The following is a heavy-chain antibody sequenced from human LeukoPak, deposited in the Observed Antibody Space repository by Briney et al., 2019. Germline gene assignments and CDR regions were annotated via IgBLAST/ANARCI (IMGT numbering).Heavy chain of an antibody. J-gene: IGHJ4*02. CDR3: AKDRTSVVSAAPDY. CDR2: ISYDGSNK. V-gene: IGHV3-30*18. Sequence: PGGSLRLSCAASGFTFSSYGMHWVRQAPGKGLEWVAVISYDGSNKYYADSVKGRFTISRDNSKNTLYLQMNSLRVEDTAVYYCAKDRTSVVSAAPDYWGQGTLVTVSS. D-gene: IGHD2-2*01. CDR1: GFTFSSYG.